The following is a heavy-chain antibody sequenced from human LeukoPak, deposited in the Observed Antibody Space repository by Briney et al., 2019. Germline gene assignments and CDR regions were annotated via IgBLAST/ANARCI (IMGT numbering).Heavy chain of an antibody. CDR2: IGTSGNTI. J-gene: IGHJ4*02. V-gene: IGHV3-48*04. Sequence: PGGSLRLSCAASGFTFSGYIMNWVRQAPGKGLEWVLFIGTSGNTIYYADSVKGRFTVSRDNAKNSLYLQMNSLRAEDTAVYYCARDQWLDYWGQGTLVTVSS. CDR1: GFTFSGYI. CDR3: ARDQWLDY. D-gene: IGHD6-19*01.